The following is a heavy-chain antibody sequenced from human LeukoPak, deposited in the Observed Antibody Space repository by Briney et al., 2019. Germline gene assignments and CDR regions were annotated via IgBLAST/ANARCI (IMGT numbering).Heavy chain of an antibody. CDR1: GFTFSSYA. CDR3: ARELSPPYRDYYDSSGHGSHAFDI. V-gene: IGHV3-23*01. CDR2: ISGSGGST. D-gene: IGHD3-22*01. Sequence: PGGSLRLSCAASGFTFSSYAMSWVRQAPGKGLEWVSAISGSGGSTYYADSVKGRFTISRDNSKNTLYLQMNSLRAEDTAVYYCARELSPPYRDYYDSSGHGSHAFDIWGQGTMVTVSS. J-gene: IGHJ3*02.